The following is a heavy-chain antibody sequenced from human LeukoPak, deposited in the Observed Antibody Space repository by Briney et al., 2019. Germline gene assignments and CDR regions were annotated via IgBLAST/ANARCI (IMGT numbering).Heavy chain of an antibody. V-gene: IGHV5-51*01. CDR2: IYPGDSDT. Sequence: GESLKISCQGSGYSFTTYWIAWVRQMPGKGLEWMGIIYPGDSDTRYSPSFQGQVTISADRSISIAYLQWSSLKASDTAMYYCARLRDGDFDYWGQGSLVTAFS. J-gene: IGHJ4*02. D-gene: IGHD4-17*01. CDR3: ARLRDGDFDY. CDR1: GYSFTTYW.